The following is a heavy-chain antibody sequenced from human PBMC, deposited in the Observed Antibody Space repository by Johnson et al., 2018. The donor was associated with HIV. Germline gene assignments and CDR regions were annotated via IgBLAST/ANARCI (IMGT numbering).Heavy chain of an antibody. CDR1: GFTFQDYA. CDR2: ISGSGGST. V-gene: IGHV3-23*04. J-gene: IGHJ3*02. D-gene: IGHD3-10*02. Sequence: VQLVESGGGVVRPGGSLRLSCAASGFTFQDYAMHWVRQAPGNGLEWVSAISGSGGSTYYADSVKGRFTISRDNVNNSVFLLLNSLRVEDTAVYFCARAHLMFPKNAFDIWGQGTMVTVSS. CDR3: ARAHLMFPKNAFDI.